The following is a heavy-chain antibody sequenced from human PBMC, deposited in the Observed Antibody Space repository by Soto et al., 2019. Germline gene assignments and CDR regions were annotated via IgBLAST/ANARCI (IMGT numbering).Heavy chain of an antibody. V-gene: IGHV3-30*18. J-gene: IGHJ4*02. CDR1: GFTFSSYA. CDR3: PKDGTKPAAGYYFDN. D-gene: IGHD6-13*01. CDR2: ITSDGKDK. Sequence: GGSMRISCAASGFTFSSYAVHWVRQAPGKGLEWLAVITSDGKDKHHADSVKGRFTISRDDSKSTLYLQMNSLRAEDTAVYFCPKDGTKPAAGYYFDNWGQGTQVTVSS.